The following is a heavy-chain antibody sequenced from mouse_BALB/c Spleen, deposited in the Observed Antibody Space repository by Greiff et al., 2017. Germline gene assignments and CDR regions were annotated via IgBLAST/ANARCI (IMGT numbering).Heavy chain of an antibody. Sequence: EVQGVESGGGLVQPGGSLRLSSATSGFTFTDYYMSWVRQPPGKALEWLGFIRNKANGYTTEYSASVKGRFTISRDNSQSILYLQMNTLRAEDSATYYCARDSYYRYDGDYAMDYWGQGTSVTVSS. CDR2: IRNKANGYTT. J-gene: IGHJ4*01. D-gene: IGHD2-14*01. CDR1: GFTFTDYY. V-gene: IGHV7-3*02. CDR3: ARDSYYRYDGDYAMDY.